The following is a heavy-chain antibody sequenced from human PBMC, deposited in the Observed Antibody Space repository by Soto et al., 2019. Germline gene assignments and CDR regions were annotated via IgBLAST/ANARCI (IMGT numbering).Heavy chain of an antibody. CDR3: AGGPAARRKTGYSDYFDY. J-gene: IGHJ4*02. CDR1: GFTFSSYA. V-gene: IGHV3-30-3*01. D-gene: IGHD3-9*01. CDR2: ISYDGSNK. Sequence: GESLKISCAASGFTFSSYAMHWVRQAPGKGLEWVAVISYDGSNKYYADSAKGRFTISRDNSKNTRYLQMNSLRAEDTAVYYGAGGPAARRKTGYSDYFDYWGQGTLVTVSS.